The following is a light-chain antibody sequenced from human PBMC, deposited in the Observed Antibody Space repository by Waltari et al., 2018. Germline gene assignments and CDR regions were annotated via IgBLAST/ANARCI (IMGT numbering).Light chain of an antibody. Sequence: DIVMTQSPDSLAVSLGERATINCKSSQSVLYSSNNKNHLAWYQQKPGQPPKLFVYWASNRESGVPDRFSGSGSGTDFTLTISSLQAEDVAVYYCQQYYSLPWTFGQGTKVEIK. J-gene: IGKJ1*01. CDR1: QSVLYSSNNKNH. CDR3: QQYYSLPWT. V-gene: IGKV4-1*01. CDR2: WAS.